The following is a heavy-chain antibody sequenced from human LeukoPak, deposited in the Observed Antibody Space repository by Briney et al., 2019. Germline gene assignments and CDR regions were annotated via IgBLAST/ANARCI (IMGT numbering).Heavy chain of an antibody. CDR1: GGSFSGYY. D-gene: IGHD6-19*01. J-gene: IGHJ4*02. CDR3: ARGTMYSSGWYFDY. V-gene: IGHV4-34*01. Sequence: PSETLSLTCAVYGGSFSGYYWSWIRQPPGKGLEWIGEINHSGSTNYNPSLKSRVTISVDTSKNQFSLKLSSVTAADTAVYCCARGTMYSSGWYFDYWGQGTLVTVSS. CDR2: INHSGST.